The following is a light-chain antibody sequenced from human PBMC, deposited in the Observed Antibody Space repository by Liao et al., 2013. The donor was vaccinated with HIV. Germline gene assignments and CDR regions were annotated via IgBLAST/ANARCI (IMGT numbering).Light chain of an antibody. V-gene: IGLV3-25*03. J-gene: IGLJ2*01. CDR2: KDS. CDR3: QAWDSSTVV. CDR1: ALPEQY. Sequence: SYELTQPPSVSVSPGQTARITCSGDALPEQYAYWYQQKPGQAPVVVIYKDSERPSGIPERFSGSSSGTTVTLTISGVQAEDEADYYCQAWDSSTVVFGGGTKLTVL.